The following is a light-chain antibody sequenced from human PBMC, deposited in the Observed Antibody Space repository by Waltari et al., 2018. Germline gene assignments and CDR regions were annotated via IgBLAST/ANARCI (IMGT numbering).Light chain of an antibody. Sequence: QSALTQSPSASGSPGQSVTISCPGTSSAIGAYQYFSLYQQPPGKAPKVMIYEVSKRPSGVPDRFSGSKSGNTASLTVSGLQAEDEADYYCSSYAGSNNFWVFGGGTKLTVL. CDR3: SSYAGSNNFWV. CDR2: EVS. J-gene: IGLJ3*02. CDR1: SSAIGAYQY. V-gene: IGLV2-8*01.